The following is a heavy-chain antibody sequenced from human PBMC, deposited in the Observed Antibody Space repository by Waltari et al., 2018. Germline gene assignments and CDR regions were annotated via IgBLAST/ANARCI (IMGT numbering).Heavy chain of an antibody. J-gene: IGHJ4*02. D-gene: IGHD6-13*01. Sequence: QVHLQQWGAGLLKPSETLSLTCAVSGGSFSGYFWSWFRQPPGKGLEWLGEINHSGYTNYTPSLKSLVTISVDTSKNQFSLKLSSVTAADTAVYYCAREGRAAAGTDYWSQGTLVTVSS. CDR3: AREGRAAAGTDY. CDR1: GGSFSGYF. CDR2: INHSGYT. V-gene: IGHV4-34*02.